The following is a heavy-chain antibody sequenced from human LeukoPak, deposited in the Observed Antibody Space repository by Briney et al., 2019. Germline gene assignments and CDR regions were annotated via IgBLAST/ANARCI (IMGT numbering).Heavy chain of an antibody. CDR2: ISSSSSYI. V-gene: IGHV3-21*01. J-gene: IGHJ5*02. CDR3: ARGPGGGTMVRGVIYYNWFDP. D-gene: IGHD3-10*01. Sequence: GGSLRLSCAASGFTLSSYSMNWVRQAPGKGLEWVSSISSSSSYIYYADSVKGRFTISRDNAKNSLYLQMNSLRAEDTAVYYCARGPGGGTMVRGVIYYNWFDPWGQGTLVTVSS. CDR1: GFTLSSYS.